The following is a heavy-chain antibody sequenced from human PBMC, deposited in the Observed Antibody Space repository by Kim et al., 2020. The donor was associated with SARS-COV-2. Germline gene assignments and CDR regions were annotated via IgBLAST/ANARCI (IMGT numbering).Heavy chain of an antibody. V-gene: IGHV4-59*01. Sequence: GTTTYNPSLKSRVTISADTSKNQFSLILTSVTAADTAVYYCARSHGGYWGQGTLVTVSS. CDR2: GTT. CDR3: ARSHGGY. J-gene: IGHJ4*02. D-gene: IGHD3-10*01.